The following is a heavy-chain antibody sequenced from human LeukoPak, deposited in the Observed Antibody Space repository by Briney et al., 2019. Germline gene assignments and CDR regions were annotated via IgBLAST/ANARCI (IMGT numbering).Heavy chain of an antibody. Sequence: ASVKVSCKASGYTFTSYDINWVRQAPGQGLEWMGIINPSGGSTSYAQKFQGRVTMTRDTSTSTVYMELSSLRSEDTAVYYCARSSSSSWPPDPWGQGTLVTVSS. CDR1: GYTFTSYD. CDR3: ARSSSSSWPPDP. CDR2: INPSGGST. J-gene: IGHJ5*02. D-gene: IGHD6-13*01. V-gene: IGHV1-46*01.